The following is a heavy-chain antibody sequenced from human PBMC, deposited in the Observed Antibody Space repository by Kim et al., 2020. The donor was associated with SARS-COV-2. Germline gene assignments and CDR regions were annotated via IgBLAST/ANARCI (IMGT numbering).Heavy chain of an antibody. CDR1: GFTFGDYA. V-gene: IGHV3-49*04. CDR3: TRGELLVTTFDY. J-gene: IGHJ4*02. D-gene: IGHD3-9*01. Sequence: GGSLRLSCTTSGFTFGDYAMSWVRQAPGKGLEWVGFIRRKAYGATTVYAASVKDRFTISRDDSKSTAYLQMNSLKTEDTALYYCTRGELLVTTFDYWGQGILVTVSS. CDR2: IRRKAYGATT.